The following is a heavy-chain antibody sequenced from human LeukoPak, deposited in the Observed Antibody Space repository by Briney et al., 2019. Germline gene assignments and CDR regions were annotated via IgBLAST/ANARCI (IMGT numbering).Heavy chain of an antibody. CDR2: FDPEDRET. CDR1: GYTLSDLS. CDR3: ATVTGSIDH. Sequence: GASVKVSCKVSGYTLSDLSIHWVRQAPGKGLEWLGAFDPEDRETISAQKFQGRVTMTQDTSTDTAYMELSSLRSDDTAVYYCATVTGSIDHWGQGTLVTVSS. J-gene: IGHJ4*02. D-gene: IGHD1-1*01. V-gene: IGHV1-24*01.